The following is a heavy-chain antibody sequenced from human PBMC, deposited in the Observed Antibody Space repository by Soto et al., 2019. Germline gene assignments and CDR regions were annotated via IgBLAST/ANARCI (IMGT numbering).Heavy chain of an antibody. CDR2: VFYTGSA. J-gene: IGHJ4*02. CDR1: GASTRGRDDY. D-gene: IGHD2-8*02. Sequence: SEPLSLTCSVSGASTRGRDDYWGWIRQSPGKGLEYIGSVFYTGSAYYNPSFKSRVSIVADTSTNRFFLNLKSVTATDTGVYYCAKTPTGYYDSWGQG. CDR3: AKTPTGYYDS. V-gene: IGHV4-39*02.